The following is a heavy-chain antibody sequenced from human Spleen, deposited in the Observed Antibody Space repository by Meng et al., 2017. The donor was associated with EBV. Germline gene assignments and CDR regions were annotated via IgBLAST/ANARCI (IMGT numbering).Heavy chain of an antibody. V-gene: IGHV4-4*02. CDR1: GDSISSRNW. CDR3: ATYRGNYYFDF. Sequence: QVQRRESGQGLGRPSGTLALTCAVSGDSISSRNWWIWVGQPPGKGLEWIGEVYHAGNINYNPSLESRVTISIDKSKNQFSLNLTSVTAADTAVNSGATYRGNYYFDFWGQGTLVTVSS. CDR2: VYHAGNI. J-gene: IGHJ4*02. D-gene: IGHD1-14*01.